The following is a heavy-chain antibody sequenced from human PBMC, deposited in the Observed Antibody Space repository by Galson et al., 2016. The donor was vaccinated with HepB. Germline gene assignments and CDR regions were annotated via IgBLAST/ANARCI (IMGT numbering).Heavy chain of an antibody. V-gene: IGHV4-4*02. Sequence: SETLSLTCAVSGGSIRDRDWWSWVRQPPGKGLEWIGEIHHGGRTNYNPSLKSRVTISVDTSKNELSLDLTSVTAADTALYYCERNGAWCVHLWGQGTLVTVSS. D-gene: IGHD2-15*01. CDR1: GGSIRDRDW. CDR2: IHHGGRT. J-gene: IGHJ4*02. CDR3: ERNGAWCVHL.